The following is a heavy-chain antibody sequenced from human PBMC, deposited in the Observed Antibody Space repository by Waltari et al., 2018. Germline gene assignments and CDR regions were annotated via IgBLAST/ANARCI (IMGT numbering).Heavy chain of an antibody. D-gene: IGHD3-16*02. V-gene: IGHV1-24*01. CDR2: LDPEDGET. CDR3: ATLGWGSYRYDY. Sequence: QVQLVQSGAEVKKPGASVKVSCKVSGYTLTELSMHWVRQAPGKGLEWMGGLDPEDGETSYAQKCQGRATMTEDTSTDTAYMELSSLRSEDTAVYYCATLGWGSYRYDYWGQGTLVTVSS. J-gene: IGHJ4*02. CDR1: GYTLTELS.